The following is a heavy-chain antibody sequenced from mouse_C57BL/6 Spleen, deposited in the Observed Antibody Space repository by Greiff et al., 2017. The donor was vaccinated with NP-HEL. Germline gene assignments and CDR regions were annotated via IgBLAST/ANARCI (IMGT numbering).Heavy chain of an antibody. D-gene: IGHD2-4*01. V-gene: IGHV1-55*01. CDR1: GYTFTSYW. CDR2: IYPGSGST. CDR3: ARHNYDGFAY. J-gene: IGHJ3*01. Sequence: QVQLQQPGAELVKPGASVKMSCKASGYTFTSYWITWVKQRPGQGLEWIGDIYPGSGSTNYNEKFKSKATLTVDTASSTSHMQLSSLTSEDSAVYNCARHNYDGFAYWGQGTLVTVSA.